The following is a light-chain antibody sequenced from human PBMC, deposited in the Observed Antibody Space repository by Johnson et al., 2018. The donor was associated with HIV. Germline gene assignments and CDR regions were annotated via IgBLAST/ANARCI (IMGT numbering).Light chain of an antibody. Sequence: QSVLTQPPSMSAAPGQKVTISCSGSSSNIGNNYVSWYQQLPGTAPKLLIYDNDKRPSGIPDRFSGSKSGTSATLGITGLQTGAEADYYCGTWDSSLGVGFLGTGIKVPV. CDR2: DND. CDR3: GTWDSSLGVGF. V-gene: IGLV1-51*01. J-gene: IGLJ1*01. CDR1: SSNIGNNY.